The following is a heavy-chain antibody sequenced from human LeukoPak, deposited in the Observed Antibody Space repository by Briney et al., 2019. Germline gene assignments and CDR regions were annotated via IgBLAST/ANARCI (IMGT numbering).Heavy chain of an antibody. CDR3: AKEGPSFGVVTHYFDY. V-gene: IGHV3-30*18. CDR2: ISYDGSNK. Sequence: PGGSLRLSCAASGFTFSSYGMHWVRQAPGKGLEWVAVISYDGSNKYYADSVKGRFTISRDNSKNTLYLQMNSPRAEDTAVYYCAKEGPSFGVVTHYFDYWGQGTLVTVSS. CDR1: GFTFSSYG. D-gene: IGHD3-3*01. J-gene: IGHJ4*02.